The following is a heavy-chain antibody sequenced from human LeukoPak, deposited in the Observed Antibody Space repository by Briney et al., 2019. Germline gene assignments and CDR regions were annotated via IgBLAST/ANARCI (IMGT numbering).Heavy chain of an antibody. J-gene: IGHJ4*02. CDR2: IWYDGSNK. CDR1: GFTFSSYG. Sequence: GGSLRLSCAASGFTFSSYGMHWVRQAPGKGLEWVAVIWYDGSNKYYADPVKGRFTISRDNSKNTLYLQMNSLRAEDTAVYYCARDLYRGGSWYDMDYWGQGTLVTVSS. V-gene: IGHV3-33*08. D-gene: IGHD6-13*01. CDR3: ARDLYRGGSWYDMDY.